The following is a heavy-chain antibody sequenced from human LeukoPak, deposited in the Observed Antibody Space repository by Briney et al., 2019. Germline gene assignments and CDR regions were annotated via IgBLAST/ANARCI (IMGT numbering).Heavy chain of an antibody. CDR2: VYNSGST. V-gene: IGHV4-59*08. J-gene: IGHJ3*02. D-gene: IGHD6-13*01. Sequence: SETLSLTCTVSGGSISTYYWTWIRQPPGKGLEWVGYVYNSGSTNYNPSLKSRVTISADTSKNQFSLKLNSVTAADTAVYYCARRRRIAAAGTDAFDIWGQGTMVTVSS. CDR3: ARRRRIAAAGTDAFDI. CDR1: GGSISTYY.